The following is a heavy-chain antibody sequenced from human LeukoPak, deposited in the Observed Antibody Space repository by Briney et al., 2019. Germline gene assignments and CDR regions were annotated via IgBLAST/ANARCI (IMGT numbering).Heavy chain of an antibody. V-gene: IGHV4-4*07. Sequence: PSETLSLTCTVSGGSMSSYYWGWIRQPAGKGLEWIGRFITGGSTIYNPSLKGRVTLSVDTSKNQLSLKLSSVTAADTAVYYCARDYYDSSGYYAPFDYWGQGTLVTVSS. D-gene: IGHD3-22*01. CDR2: FITGGST. CDR1: GGSMSSYY. CDR3: ARDYYDSSGYYAPFDY. J-gene: IGHJ4*02.